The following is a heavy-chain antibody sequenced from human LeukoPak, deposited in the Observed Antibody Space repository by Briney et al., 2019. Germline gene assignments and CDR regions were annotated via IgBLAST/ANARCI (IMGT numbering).Heavy chain of an antibody. CDR2: ISNSGSTI. V-gene: IGHV3-48*01. D-gene: IGHD3-3*01. Sequence: GGSLRLSCAASGFTFSSYNMNWVRQAPGKGLEWISYISNSGSTIYYADSVKGRFTVSRDNAKNSLFLQMNSLRAEDTAVYYCARGGRYDFYAWGQGTLVPVSS. J-gene: IGHJ5*02. CDR3: ARGGRYDFYA. CDR1: GFTFSSYN.